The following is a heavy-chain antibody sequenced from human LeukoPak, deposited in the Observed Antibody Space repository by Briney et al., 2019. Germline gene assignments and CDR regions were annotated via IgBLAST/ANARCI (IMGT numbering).Heavy chain of an antibody. CDR2: ITGSGGST. CDR3: ARNQDSSWYYYYMDV. J-gene: IGHJ6*03. CDR1: GFTFNNYA. V-gene: IGHV3-23*01. D-gene: IGHD6-13*01. Sequence: GGSLRLSCAASGFTFNNYAMSWVRQAPGKGLEWVSTITGSGGSTYSADSVKGWLTISRDNSKNTLYLQMNSLRADDTALYYCARNQDSSWYYYYMDVWGKGTTVTVSS.